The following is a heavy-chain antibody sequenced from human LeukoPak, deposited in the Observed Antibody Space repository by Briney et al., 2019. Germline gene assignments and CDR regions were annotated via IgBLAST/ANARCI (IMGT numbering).Heavy chain of an antibody. D-gene: IGHD2-2*01. CDR1: GFTFSSYA. CDR2: LSGSGGST. Sequence: GGSLRLSCAASGFTFSSYAMSWVRQAPGKGLEWVSGLSGSGGSTYYADSVKGRFTISRDNSKNTLYLQMNSLRAEDTAVYYCAKVGSSLINWFDPWGQGTLVTVSS. CDR3: AKVGSSLINWFDP. V-gene: IGHV3-23*01. J-gene: IGHJ5*02.